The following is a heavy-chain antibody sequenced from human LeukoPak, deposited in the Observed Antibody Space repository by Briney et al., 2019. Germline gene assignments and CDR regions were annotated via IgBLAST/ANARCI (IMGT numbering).Heavy chain of an antibody. CDR1: GYTFTSYG. CDR3: ARDTRSLITIAGLTDASDI. CDR2: ISAYNGNT. Sequence: ASVKVSCKASGYTFTSYGISWVRQAPGQGLEWMGWISAYNGNTNYAQKLQGRVTMTTDTSTSTAYMELRSLRSDDTAVYYCARDTRSLITIAGLTDASDIWGQGTMVTVSS. V-gene: IGHV1-18*01. D-gene: IGHD3-3*01. J-gene: IGHJ3*02.